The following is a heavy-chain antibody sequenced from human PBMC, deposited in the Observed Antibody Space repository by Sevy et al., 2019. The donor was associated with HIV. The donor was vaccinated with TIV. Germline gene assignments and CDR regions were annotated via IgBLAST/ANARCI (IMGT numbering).Heavy chain of an antibody. D-gene: IGHD3-22*01. Sequence: ASVKVSCKVFGYTLSELSMHWVRQTPGKGLEWMGSFDPEDGETIYAQKFQGRVAMTEDTSTDTAYMELRSLRSEDTAVFYCAITKDYYDNSGYPFDYWGQGTLLTVSS. V-gene: IGHV1-24*01. CDR2: FDPEDGET. CDR3: AITKDYYDNSGYPFDY. J-gene: IGHJ4*02. CDR1: GYTLSELS.